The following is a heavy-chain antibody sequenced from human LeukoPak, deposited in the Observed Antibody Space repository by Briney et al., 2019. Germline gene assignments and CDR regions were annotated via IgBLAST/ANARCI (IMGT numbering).Heavy chain of an antibody. Sequence: GGSLRLSCAASGFTFTSYWMHWVRQAPGKGLVWVSRVDGDGSTTTYADSVKGRFTISRDNAKNTLYLQMNSLRAEDTSVYYSARPQHDNLYAFDIWGQGTMVTVPS. CDR3: ARPQHDNLYAFDI. D-gene: IGHD1-20*01. V-gene: IGHV3-74*01. J-gene: IGHJ3*02. CDR2: VDGDGSTT. CDR1: GFTFTSYW.